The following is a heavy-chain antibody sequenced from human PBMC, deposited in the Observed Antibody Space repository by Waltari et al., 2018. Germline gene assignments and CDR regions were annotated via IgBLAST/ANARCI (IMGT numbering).Heavy chain of an antibody. D-gene: IGHD3-22*01. Sequence: QVQLQESGPGLVKPSETLSLTCAVSGYSISRGYYWGWVRQPPGKGLEWMGSIHHSGNTYYNPSLKSRVTISVDTSKNQFSLKLSSVTAADTAMYFCVGDYEGVINYLDFWGQGTLVSVSS. J-gene: IGHJ4*02. CDR2: IHHSGNT. CDR1: GYSISRGYY. CDR3: VGDYEGVINYLDF. V-gene: IGHV4-38-2*02.